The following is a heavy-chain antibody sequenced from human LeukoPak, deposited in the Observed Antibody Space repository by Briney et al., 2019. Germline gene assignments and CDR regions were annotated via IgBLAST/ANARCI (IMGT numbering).Heavy chain of an antibody. D-gene: IGHD6-19*01. J-gene: IGHJ5*02. CDR2: ISGSGGST. CDR1: GFTFSSYA. CDR3: ARVPVIAVANWFDP. Sequence: QSGGSLRLSCAASGFTFSSYAMSWVRQAPGKGLEWVSAISGSGGSTYYADSVKGRFTISRDNSKNTLYLQMNSLRAEDTAVYYCARVPVIAVANWFDPWGQGTLVTVSS. V-gene: IGHV3-23*01.